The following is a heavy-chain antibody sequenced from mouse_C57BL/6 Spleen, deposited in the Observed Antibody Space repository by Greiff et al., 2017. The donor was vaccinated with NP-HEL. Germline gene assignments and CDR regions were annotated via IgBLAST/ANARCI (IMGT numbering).Heavy chain of an antibody. CDR2: SRNKANDYTT. CDR1: GFTFSDFY. Sequence: EVQGVESGGGLVQSGRSLRLSCATSGFTFSDFYMEWVRQAPGKGLEWIAASRNKANDYTTEYSASVKGRFIVSRDTSQSILYLQMNALRAEDTAIYYCARGDSSGYFDYWGQGTTLTVSS. CDR3: ARGDSSGYFDY. V-gene: IGHV7-1*01. J-gene: IGHJ2*01. D-gene: IGHD3-2*02.